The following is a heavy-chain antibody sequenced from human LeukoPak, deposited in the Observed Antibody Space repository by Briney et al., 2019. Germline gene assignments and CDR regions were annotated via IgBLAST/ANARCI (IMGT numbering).Heavy chain of an antibody. J-gene: IGHJ4*02. CDR1: GGTFSSYA. V-gene: IGHV1-69*04. CDR3: ARGRDWLSFFDY. D-gene: IGHD3-9*01. Sequence: ASVKVSCKASGGTFSSYAISWVRQAPGQGLEWMGRIIPILGIANYAQKFQGRVTITADKSTSTAYMELSSLRSEDTAVYYCARGRDWLSFFDYWGQGTLVTVSS. CDR2: IIPILGIA.